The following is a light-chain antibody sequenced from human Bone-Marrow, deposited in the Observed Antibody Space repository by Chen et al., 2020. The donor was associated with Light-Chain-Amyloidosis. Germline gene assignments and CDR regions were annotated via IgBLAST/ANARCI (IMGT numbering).Light chain of an antibody. V-gene: IGLV2-14*01. Sequence: QSALTQPASVSGSPGQSITISCTGTSSDVGGDNHVSWYQQHPDKAPKRMIYEVTNRPSCVPARCSGSRSYNTASLTIAGLQTEDEADYFCSSYTMTNNLVVGSGTRVTVL. J-gene: IGLJ1*01. CDR2: EVT. CDR3: SSYTMTNNLV. CDR1: SSDVGGDNH.